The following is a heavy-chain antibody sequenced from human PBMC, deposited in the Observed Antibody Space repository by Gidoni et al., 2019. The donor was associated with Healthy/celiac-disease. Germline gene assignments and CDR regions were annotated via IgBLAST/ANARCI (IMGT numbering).Heavy chain of an antibody. CDR3: ARHGLYGDYEED. CDR2: IYYSGST. CDR1: GGSISSSSYY. J-gene: IGHJ4*02. V-gene: IGHV4-39*01. Sequence: QLQLQESGPGLVKPLETLSLTCTVSGGSISSSSYYWGWIRQPPGKGLEWIGSIYYSGSTYYNPSLKSRVTISVDTSKNQFSLKLSSVTAADTAVYYCARHGLYGDYEEDWGQGTLVTVSS. D-gene: IGHD4-17*01.